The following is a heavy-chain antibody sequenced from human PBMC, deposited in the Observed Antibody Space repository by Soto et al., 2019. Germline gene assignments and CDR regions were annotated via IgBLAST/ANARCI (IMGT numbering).Heavy chain of an antibody. V-gene: IGHV4-4*02. D-gene: IGHD6-13*01. Sequence: QVQLQESGPGLVKPSGTLSLTCAVSGGSISSSNWWSWVRQPPGKGLEWIGEIYHSGSTNYNPSLMSRVTISVDKSKNQFSLKLSSVTAADTAVYYCARDRKSSSWSRTDYWGQGTLVTVSS. CDR3: ARDRKSSSWSRTDY. CDR2: IYHSGST. CDR1: GGSISSSNW. J-gene: IGHJ4*02.